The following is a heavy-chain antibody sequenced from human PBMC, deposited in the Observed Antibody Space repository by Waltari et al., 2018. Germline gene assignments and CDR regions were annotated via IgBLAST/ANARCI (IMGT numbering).Heavy chain of an antibody. V-gene: IGHV1-3*01. Sequence: QVQLVQSGAEVKKPGASVKVSCKASGYTFTSYAMHWVRQAPGQRLEWMGWINAGNGNTKYSQKFQGRVTITRDTSASTAYMELSSLRSEDTAVYYCARDHQVAGTFGDYWGQGTPVTVSS. CDR1: GYTFTSYA. J-gene: IGHJ4*02. CDR2: INAGNGNT. CDR3: ARDHQVAGTFGDY. D-gene: IGHD6-19*01.